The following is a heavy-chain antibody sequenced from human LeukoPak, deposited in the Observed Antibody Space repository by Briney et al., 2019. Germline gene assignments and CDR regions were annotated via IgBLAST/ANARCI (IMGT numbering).Heavy chain of an antibody. CDR2: ISYDGDNE. CDR3: ARVRGGRSWYYYGMDV. Sequence: GGSLRLSCAASGFTFSSYAMFWVRQAPGKGLEWVAVISYDGDNEYYADSVKGQFTISRDNSKDRLYLQMNSLRPEDTAMYYCARVRGGRSWYYYGMDVWGRGTTVTVSS. D-gene: IGHD3-16*01. CDR1: GFTFSSYA. V-gene: IGHV3-30-3*01. J-gene: IGHJ6*02.